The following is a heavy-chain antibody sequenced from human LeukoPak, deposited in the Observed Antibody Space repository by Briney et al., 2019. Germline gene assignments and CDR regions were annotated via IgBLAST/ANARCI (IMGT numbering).Heavy chain of an antibody. CDR2: MNPNSGNT. CDR3: ARDRGYCSSTSCYHNWFDP. CDR1: GYTFTSYD. D-gene: IGHD2-2*01. Sequence: ASVKVSCKASGYTFTSYDINWVRQATGQGLEWMGWMNPNSGNTGYAQKFQGRVTMTRNTSISTAYMELSSLRSDDTAVYYCARDRGYCSSTSCYHNWFDPWGQGTLVTVSS. J-gene: IGHJ5*02. V-gene: IGHV1-8*01.